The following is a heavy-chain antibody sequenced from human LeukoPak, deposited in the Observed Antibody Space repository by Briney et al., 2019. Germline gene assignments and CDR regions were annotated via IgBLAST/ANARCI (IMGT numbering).Heavy chain of an antibody. D-gene: IGHD6-19*01. CDR2: ISASGSYT. CDR3: GRSRGAGPGAHFDV. J-gene: IGHJ4*02. CDR1: GFSFSDEY. Sequence: GGSLRLSCAASGFSFSDEYMSWIRQAPGQGLEWISYISASGSYTNYADSVKGRFTISRDNAKNLLYLQMNSLRAEDTAVYYCGRSRGAGPGAHFDVWGQGTLVTVSS. V-gene: IGHV3-11*03.